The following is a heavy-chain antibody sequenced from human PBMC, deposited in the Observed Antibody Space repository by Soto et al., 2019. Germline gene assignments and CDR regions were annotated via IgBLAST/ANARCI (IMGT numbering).Heavy chain of an antibody. CDR3: ARDTILRFLEWLPKNYGMDV. CDR2: IWYDGSNK. V-gene: IGHV3-33*01. D-gene: IGHD3-3*01. CDR1: GFTFSSYG. J-gene: IGHJ6*02. Sequence: GGSLRLSCAASGFTFSSYGMHWVRQAPGKGLEWVAVIWYDGSNKYYADSVKGRFTISRDNSKNTLYLQMNSLRAEDTAVYYCARDTILRFLEWLPKNYGMDVWGQGTTVTVSS.